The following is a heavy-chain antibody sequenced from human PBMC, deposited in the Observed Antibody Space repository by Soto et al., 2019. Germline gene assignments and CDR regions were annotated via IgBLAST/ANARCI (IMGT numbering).Heavy chain of an antibody. Sequence: SETLSLTCTVSGGSISSSSYYWGWIRQPPGKGLEWIGSIYYSGSTYYNPSLKSRVTISVDTSKNQFSLKLSSVTAADTAVYYCARLAPHGIWYFDLWGRGTLVTVSS. CDR1: GGSISSSSYY. CDR3: ARLAPHGIWYFDL. D-gene: IGHD1-1*01. V-gene: IGHV4-39*01. J-gene: IGHJ2*01. CDR2: IYYSGST.